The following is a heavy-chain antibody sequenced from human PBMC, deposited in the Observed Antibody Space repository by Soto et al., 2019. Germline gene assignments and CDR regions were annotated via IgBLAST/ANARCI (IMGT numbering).Heavy chain of an antibody. CDR1: GGSISSGGYY. J-gene: IGHJ4*02. D-gene: IGHD3-22*01. CDR2: IYYSGST. V-gene: IGHV4-31*03. Sequence: SETLSLTCTVSGGSISSGGYYWSWIRQHPGKGLEWIGYIYYSGSTYYNPSLKSRVTISVDTSKNQFSLKLSSVTAADTAVYYCARVGSNYYDSSAHFDYWGQGTLVTVSS. CDR3: ARVGSNYYDSSAHFDY.